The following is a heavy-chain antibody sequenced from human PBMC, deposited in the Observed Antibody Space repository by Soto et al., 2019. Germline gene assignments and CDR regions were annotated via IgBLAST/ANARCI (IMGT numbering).Heavy chain of an antibody. Sequence: HPGVSLRLSCAASGFTFSIYWMHWVRQAPGKGLVWVSRINSDGSSTSYADSVKGRFTISRDNAKNTLYLQMNSLRAEDTAVYYCARGDILTGFGYWGQGTLVTVSS. CDR2: INSDGSST. J-gene: IGHJ4*02. D-gene: IGHD3-9*01. CDR3: ARGDILTGFGY. CDR1: GFTFSIYW. V-gene: IGHV3-74*01.